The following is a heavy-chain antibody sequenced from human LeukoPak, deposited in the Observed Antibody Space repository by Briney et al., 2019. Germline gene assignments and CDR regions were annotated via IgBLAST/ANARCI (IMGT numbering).Heavy chain of an antibody. D-gene: IGHD2-2*02. CDR2: ISYDGSNK. CDR3: AKDLCSSTSCYRFDY. V-gene: IGHV3-30-3*01. Sequence: GGSLRLSCAASGFTFSSYAMHWVRQAPGKGLEWVAVISYDGSNKYYADSVKGRFTISRDNSKNTLYLQMNSLRAEDTAVYYCAKDLCSSTSCYRFDYWGQGTLVTVSS. J-gene: IGHJ4*02. CDR1: GFTFSSYA.